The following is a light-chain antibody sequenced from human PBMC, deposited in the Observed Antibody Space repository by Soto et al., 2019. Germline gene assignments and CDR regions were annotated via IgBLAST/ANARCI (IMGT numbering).Light chain of an antibody. CDR3: QQCFSTPLLT. CDR2: GAS. V-gene: IGKV1-39*01. Sequence: DIQMTQSPSSLSASVGDRVTTTCRASQSISTFLNWYQRKPGKAPKLLIYGASNLESGVPSTFSGSGSGTDFTLTISSLQPEDFATYYCQQCFSTPLLTFGGGTKVDIK. CDR1: QSISTF. J-gene: IGKJ4*01.